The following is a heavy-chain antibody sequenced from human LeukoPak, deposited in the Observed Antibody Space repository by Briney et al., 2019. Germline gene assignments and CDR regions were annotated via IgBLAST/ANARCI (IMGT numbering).Heavy chain of an antibody. CDR3: TRHSTAAGTYDY. Sequence: GGSLRLSCAASGFTFSGSAMHWVRQASGKGLEWVGRIRSKDNSYATAYAASVKGRFTISRDDSKNTAYLQMNSLKTEDTAVYYCTRHSTAAGTYDYWGQGTLVTVSS. CDR2: IRSKDNSYAT. CDR1: GFTFSGSA. D-gene: IGHD6-13*01. V-gene: IGHV3-73*01. J-gene: IGHJ4*02.